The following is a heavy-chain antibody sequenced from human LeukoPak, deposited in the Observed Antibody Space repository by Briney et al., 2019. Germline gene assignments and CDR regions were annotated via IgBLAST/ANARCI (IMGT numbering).Heavy chain of an antibody. D-gene: IGHD2-15*01. CDR3: ASLVAATRDFDY. CDR2: INHSGST. CDR1: GGSFSGYY. J-gene: IGHJ4*02. V-gene: IGHV4-34*01. Sequence: KPSETLSLTCAVYGGSFSGYYWSWIRQPPGKGLEWIGEINHSGSTNYNPSLKSRVTISVDTSKNQFSLKLSSVTAADTAVYYCASLVAATRDFDYWGQGTLVTVSS.